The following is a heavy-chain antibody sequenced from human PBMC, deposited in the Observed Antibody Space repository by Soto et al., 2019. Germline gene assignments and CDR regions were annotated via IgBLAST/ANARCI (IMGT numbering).Heavy chain of an antibody. J-gene: IGHJ5*02. CDR2: IYYSGST. D-gene: IGHD3-10*01. CDR1: GGSMISYY. V-gene: IGHV4-59*01. CDR3: ARAPYYYGSGSYYLNWFDP. Sequence: SETLSLTCTVSGGSMISYYWSWIRQPPGKGLEWIGYIYYSGSTNYNPSLKSRVTISVDTSKNQFSLKLSSVTAADTAVYYCARAPYYYGSGSYYLNWFDPWGQGTLVTV.